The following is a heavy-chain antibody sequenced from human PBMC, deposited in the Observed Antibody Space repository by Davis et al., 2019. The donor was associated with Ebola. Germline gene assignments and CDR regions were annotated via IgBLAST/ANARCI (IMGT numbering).Heavy chain of an antibody. CDR3: VRMTGTTHPVDY. CDR1: GGSITNYY. D-gene: IGHD1-7*01. J-gene: IGHJ4*02. CDR2: IHYSGST. V-gene: IGHV4-59*08. Sequence: SETLSLTCTVSGGSITNYYWSWIRQPPGKGLEWIGHIHYSGSTHYNPSLKSPVTMSVDTSKSQFSLKLRFVTAADTAVYYCVRMTGTTHPVDYWGQGTVVTVSS.